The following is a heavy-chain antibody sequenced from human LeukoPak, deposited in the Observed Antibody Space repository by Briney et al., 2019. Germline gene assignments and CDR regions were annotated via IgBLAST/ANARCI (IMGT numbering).Heavy chain of an antibody. J-gene: IGHJ4*02. V-gene: IGHV7-4-1*02. CDR2: INTNTGNP. D-gene: IGHD3-9*01. Sequence: ASVKVSCKASGYTFTSYAMNWVRQAPGQGLEWMGWINTNTGNPTYAQGFTGRFVFSLDTSVSTAYLQISSLKAEDTAVYYCARGYFDWLMPQALDYWGQGTLVTVSS. CDR1: GYTFTSYA. CDR3: ARGYFDWLMPQALDY.